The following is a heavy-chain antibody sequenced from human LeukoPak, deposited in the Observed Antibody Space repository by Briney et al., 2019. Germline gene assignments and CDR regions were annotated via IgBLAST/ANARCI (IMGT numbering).Heavy chain of an antibody. CDR3: AARYSSSWYVSYYYMDV. CDR1: GFTFSSYW. J-gene: IGHJ6*03. V-gene: IGHV3-7*01. CDR2: IKQDGSEK. Sequence: GGSLRLSCAASGFTFSSYWMSWVRQAPGKGLEWVANIKQDGSEKYYVDSVKGRFTISRDNAKNSLYLQMNSLRAEDTAVYYCAARYSSSWYVSYYYMDVWGKGTTVTVSS. D-gene: IGHD6-13*01.